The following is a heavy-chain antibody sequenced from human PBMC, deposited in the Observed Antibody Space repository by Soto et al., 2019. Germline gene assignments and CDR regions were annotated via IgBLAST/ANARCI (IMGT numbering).Heavy chain of an antibody. D-gene: IGHD2-15*01. Sequence: GGSLRLSCAASGFTFDDHAMHWVRQVPGKGLEWVSGISWNSGNIGYADSVKGRFTISRDNAENSLYLQMNSLRVEDTALYYCVRDMDVSGYARFDYWGQGTLVTVS. CDR2: ISWNSGNI. J-gene: IGHJ4*02. V-gene: IGHV3-9*01. CDR3: VRDMDVSGYARFDY. CDR1: GFTFDDHA.